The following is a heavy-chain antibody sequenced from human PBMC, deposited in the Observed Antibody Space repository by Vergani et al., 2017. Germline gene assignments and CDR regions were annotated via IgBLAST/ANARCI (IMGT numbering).Heavy chain of an antibody. D-gene: IGHD3-9*01. CDR2: VYWNDDE. Sequence: QITLRESGPTLVKPTQTLTLTCTFSGFSLTTGGEGVGWIRQPPGRALEWLAFVYWNDDERYSTSLKSRVTITKDTSKNEVTLTMATMDPVDTATYYCVHRLGYFDWDGAFDVWGPGTMVTVSS. V-gene: IGHV2-5*01. CDR1: GFSLTTGGEG. J-gene: IGHJ3*01. CDR3: VHRLGYFDWDGAFDV.